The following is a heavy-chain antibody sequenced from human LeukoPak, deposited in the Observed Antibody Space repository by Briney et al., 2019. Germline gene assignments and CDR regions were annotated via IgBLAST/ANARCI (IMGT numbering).Heavy chain of an antibody. CDR2: IHYSGRT. CDR3: ARRRYYDGSGYLE. V-gene: IGHV4-39*01. CDR1: GDPVSRSDSY. D-gene: IGHD3-22*01. J-gene: IGHJ1*01. Sequence: PSETLSLTCSVSGDPVSRSDSYWDWIRQPPGTGLEWIGTIHYSGRTYYSPSLKSRVTMSVDPSNNQFSLNLRSVTAADTALYYCARRRYYDGSGYLEWGQGTLFSVSS.